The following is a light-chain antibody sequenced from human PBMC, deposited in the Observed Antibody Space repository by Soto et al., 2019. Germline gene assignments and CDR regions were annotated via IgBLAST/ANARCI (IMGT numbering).Light chain of an antibody. J-gene: IGKJ1*01. CDR1: QSIRSN. CDR3: QQYGSSPRT. V-gene: IGKV3-20*01. CDR2: GAS. Sequence: EIVMTQSPPTLSVSPGERAALSCRASQSIRSNLAWYQQKPGQAPRLLIYGASNRATGIPDRFSGSGSGTDFTLTISRLEPEDFAVYYCQQYGSSPRTFGQGTKVDIK.